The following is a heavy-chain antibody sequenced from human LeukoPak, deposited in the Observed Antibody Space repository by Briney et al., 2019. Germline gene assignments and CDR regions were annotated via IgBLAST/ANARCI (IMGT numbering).Heavy chain of an antibody. J-gene: IGHJ4*02. Sequence: GGSLRLSCAASGFTFSSYAMSWVRQAPGKGLEWVSAISGGGGSTYYADSVKGRFTISRDNSKNTLYLQMNSLRAEDTAVYYCAKAKGRLIVEYYFDYWGQGTLVTVSS. CDR2: ISGGGGST. V-gene: IGHV3-23*01. CDR3: AKAKGRLIVEYYFDY. CDR1: GFTFSSYA. D-gene: IGHD3-16*02.